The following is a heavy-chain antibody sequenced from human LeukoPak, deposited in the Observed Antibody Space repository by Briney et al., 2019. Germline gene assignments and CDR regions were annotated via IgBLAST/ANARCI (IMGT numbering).Heavy chain of an antibody. Sequence: PGGSLRLSCAASGFTFNSYWMYWVRKAPGKGLEWVASIKQDESEKYYGDPVKGRFAVSRDNAKNSLFLQINSLRAENTAVYYSARDWGSYAFDIWGQGKMVTVSS. D-gene: IGHD3-16*01. CDR3: ARDWGSYAFDI. J-gene: IGHJ3*02. CDR2: IKQDESEK. V-gene: IGHV3-7*01. CDR1: GFTFNSYW.